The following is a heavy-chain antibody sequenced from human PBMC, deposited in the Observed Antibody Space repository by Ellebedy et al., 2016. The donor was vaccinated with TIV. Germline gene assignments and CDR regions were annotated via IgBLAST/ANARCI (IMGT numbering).Heavy chain of an antibody. V-gene: IGHV3-33*06. Sequence: GGSLRLSCEASGFTLSNFGMHWVRQSPGKGLEWVAVMGYGTANIYYAASVKGRFTISRDNSRNTLYLQMNSLRAEDTAVYYCAKEGRITMVRGVIPGAFDIWGQGTMVTVSS. CDR1: GFTLSNFG. D-gene: IGHD3-10*01. J-gene: IGHJ3*02. CDR3: AKEGRITMVRGVIPGAFDI. CDR2: MGYGTANI.